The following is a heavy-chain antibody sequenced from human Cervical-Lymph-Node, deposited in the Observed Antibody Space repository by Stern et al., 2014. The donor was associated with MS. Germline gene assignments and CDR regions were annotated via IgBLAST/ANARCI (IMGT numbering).Heavy chain of an antibody. CDR2: INGGGIFN. CDR1: GFIFSDHY. V-gene: IGHV3-11*01. J-gene: IGHJ4*02. CDR3: TRDPRLLDY. Sequence: VQLVESGGGLVKPGGSLRLSCAASGFIFSDHYLTWIRQAPGKGLECLAYINGGGIFNNYADSVKDRFTISRDNAKNSLFLQMNSLTPEDTAVYYCTRDPRLLDYWGQGTLVTVSS.